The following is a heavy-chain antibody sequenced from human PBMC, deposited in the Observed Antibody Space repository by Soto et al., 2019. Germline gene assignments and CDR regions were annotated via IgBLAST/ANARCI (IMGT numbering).Heavy chain of an antibody. Sequence: LSLTCTVSVGSVSGCDYFWTWIRQPPGKGLEWIGYIHHTESTYYNPSLKSRLTISSDTSKNQFSLDLRSVTGADTAVYYCVRGVYCGGNCYSGTDYWGRGTQVTVSS. CDR1: VGSVSGCDYF. J-gene: IGHJ4*02. CDR3: VRGVYCGGNCYSGTDY. D-gene: IGHD2-21*02. CDR2: IHHTEST. V-gene: IGHV4-30-4*01.